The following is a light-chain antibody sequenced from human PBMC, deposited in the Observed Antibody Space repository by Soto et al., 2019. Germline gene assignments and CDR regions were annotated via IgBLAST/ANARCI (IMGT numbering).Light chain of an antibody. CDR1: QSLNRN. J-gene: IGKJ3*01. CDR2: GAS. CDR3: HQFGSDSLFS. V-gene: IGKV3-15*01. Sequence: ETVLRQSPATLSVSPGETANLSCTTSQSLNRNLAWYQQKLGQAPRVLIYGASTRADGIPARFSGSGSGTELILTISRLEPEDFAVYYCHQFGSDSLFSFGPGTKVDIK.